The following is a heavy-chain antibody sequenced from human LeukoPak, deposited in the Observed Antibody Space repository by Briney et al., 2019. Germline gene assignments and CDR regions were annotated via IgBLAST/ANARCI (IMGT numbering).Heavy chain of an antibody. Sequence: PGGSLRLSCAASGFTFSSYSMNWIRQARGKGLEWVSSISSSSSYIYYADSVKGRFTISRDNAKNSLYLQMNSLRAEDTAVYYCARGLPHLTFDYWGQGTLVTGSS. CDR3: ARGLPHLTFDY. D-gene: IGHD5/OR15-5a*01. CDR2: ISSSSSYI. V-gene: IGHV3-21*01. CDR1: GFTFSSYS. J-gene: IGHJ4*02.